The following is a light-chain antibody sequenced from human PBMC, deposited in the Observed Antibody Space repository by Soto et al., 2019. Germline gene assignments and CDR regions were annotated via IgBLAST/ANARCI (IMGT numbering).Light chain of an antibody. CDR3: QQYNNGPPIT. J-gene: IGKJ5*01. CDR1: QSVSSSY. Sequence: EIVLTQSPGTLSLSPEERATLSCRASQSVSSSYLAWYQQKPGQAPRFLIYSASSRATGIPDRFSGSGSGTDFTLTISGLQSEDFAVYYCQQYNNGPPITFGQVTRLEIK. CDR2: SAS. V-gene: IGKV3-20*01.